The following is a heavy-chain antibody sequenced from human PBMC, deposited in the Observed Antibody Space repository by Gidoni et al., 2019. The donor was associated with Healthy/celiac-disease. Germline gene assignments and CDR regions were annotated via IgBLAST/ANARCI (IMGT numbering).Heavy chain of an antibody. CDR1: GFTFSSYA. J-gene: IGHJ4*02. V-gene: IGHV3-64D*09. Sequence: EVQLVESGGGLVQPGGSLRLSCSASGFTFSSYAMHWVRQAPGKGLEYVSAISSNGGSTYYADSVKGRFTISRDNSKNTLYLQMSSLRAEDTAVYYCVKDGPFTITFGGVIVSHFDYRGQGTLVTVSS. D-gene: IGHD3-16*02. CDR3: VKDGPFTITFGGVIVSHFDY. CDR2: ISSNGGST.